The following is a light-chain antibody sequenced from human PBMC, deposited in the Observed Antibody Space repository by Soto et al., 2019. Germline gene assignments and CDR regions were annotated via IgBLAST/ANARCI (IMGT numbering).Light chain of an antibody. J-gene: IGLJ1*01. CDR2: EVS. V-gene: IGLV2-8*01. Sequence: QSALTQPPSASGSPGQSVTISCTGTSSDVGGYNYVSWYQQHPGKAPKLMIYEVSKRPSGVPDRFSGSKSGNTASLTVSGLQAEDEADYYCSSYACSNNLRVFGTGTKVTVL. CDR1: SSDVGGYNY. CDR3: SSYACSNNLRV.